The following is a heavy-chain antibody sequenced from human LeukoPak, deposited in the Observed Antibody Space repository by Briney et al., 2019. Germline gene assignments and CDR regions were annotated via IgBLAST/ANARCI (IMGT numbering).Heavy chain of an antibody. CDR2: ISSSGSTI. CDR1: GFTFSSYA. J-gene: IGHJ6*04. V-gene: IGHV3-48*03. D-gene: IGHD3-10*02. CDR3: AELGITMIGGV. Sequence: GGSLRLSCGASGFTFSSYAMSWVRQAPGKGLEWVSYISSSGSTIYYADSVKGRFTISRDNAKSSLYLQMNSLRAEDTAVYYCAELGITMIGGVWGKGTTVTISS.